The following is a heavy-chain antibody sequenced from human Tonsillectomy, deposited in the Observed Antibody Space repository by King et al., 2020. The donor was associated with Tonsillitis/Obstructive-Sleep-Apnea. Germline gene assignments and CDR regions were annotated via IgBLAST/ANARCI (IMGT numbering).Heavy chain of an antibody. CDR3: AKDMGRYWANWGPFDY. D-gene: IGHD7-27*01. J-gene: IGHJ4*02. CDR1: GFTFDDYA. Sequence: VQLVESGGGLVQPGRSLRLSCAASGFTFDDYAMHWVRQAPGKGLEWVSGISWNSGSIGYADSVKGRFTISRDNAKNSLYLQMNSLRAEDTALYYCAKDMGRYWANWGPFDYWGQGTLVTVSS. V-gene: IGHV3-9*01. CDR2: ISWNSGSI.